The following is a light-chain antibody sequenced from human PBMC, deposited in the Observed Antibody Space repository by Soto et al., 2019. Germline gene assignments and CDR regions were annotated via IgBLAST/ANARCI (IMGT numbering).Light chain of an antibody. CDR2: AAS. CDR3: QQSYSTPIS. J-gene: IGKJ5*01. CDR1: QGISSY. V-gene: IGKV1-8*01. Sequence: AIRMTQSPSSLSASTGDRVTITCRASQGISSYLAWYQQKPGKAPKLLIYAASTLQSGVPPRFSGSGSGTDFTLTISSLQPEDFATYYCQQSYSTPISFGQGTRLEI.